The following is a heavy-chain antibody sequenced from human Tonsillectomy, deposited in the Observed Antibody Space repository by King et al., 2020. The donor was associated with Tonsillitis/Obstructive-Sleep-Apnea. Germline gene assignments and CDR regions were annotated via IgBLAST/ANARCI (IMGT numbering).Heavy chain of an antibody. V-gene: IGHV3-48*03. D-gene: IGHD3-16*01. J-gene: IGHJ4*02. Sequence: VQLVESGGGLVQPGGSLRLSCAASGFTFSSYEMNWVRQAPGKGLEWVSYISSSGSTIYYADSVKGRFTISRDNAKNSLYLQMNSLRAEDTAVYYCARDLGDRAGGSRADPDYWGQGTLVTVSS. CDR2: ISSSGSTI. CDR3: ARDLGDRAGGSRADPDY. CDR1: GFTFSSYE.